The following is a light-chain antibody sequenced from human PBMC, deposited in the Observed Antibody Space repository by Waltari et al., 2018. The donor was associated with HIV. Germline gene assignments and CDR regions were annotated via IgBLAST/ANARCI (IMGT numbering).Light chain of an antibody. Sequence: IVLTQSPDSLALSLGERAPLNCKSSQSLLYTSNNKNCLAWYQQKPGQPPKLLIYWASTRESGVPDRFSGSESETDFTLTISGLQAEDVAVYYCQQFYSSPLTFGQGTSLEIK. CDR3: QQFYSSPLT. CDR1: QSLLYTSNNKNC. CDR2: WAS. J-gene: IGKJ2*01. V-gene: IGKV4-1*01.